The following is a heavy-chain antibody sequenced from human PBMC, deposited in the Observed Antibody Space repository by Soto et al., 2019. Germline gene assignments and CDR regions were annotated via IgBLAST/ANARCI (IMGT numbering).Heavy chain of an antibody. J-gene: IGHJ2*01. CDR1: GGSFSGYY. Sequence: QVQLQQWGAGPLRPLETLSLTCGVSGGSFSGYYWAWIRQSPGKGLEWIGELNDRGSINYNPSLKCRVMISVDTSKNHDYLSLRSVTAADPAVCCCARESHDILLWPLCVWYFYLWGRGPLVTVSS. CDR3: ARESHDILLWPLCVWYFYL. D-gene: IGHD3-9*01. CDR2: LNDRGSI. V-gene: IGHV4-34*01.